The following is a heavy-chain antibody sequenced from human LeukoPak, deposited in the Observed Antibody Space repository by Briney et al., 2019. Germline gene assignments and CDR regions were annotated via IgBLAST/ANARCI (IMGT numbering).Heavy chain of an antibody. Sequence: GGSLRLSCSASGFSFSRREMAWVRQAPGKGLEWVSYLSYNAKTVLHADSVKGRFTISRDNAENSLYLQMDSLRVEDTAFYFCARASYTGFDLHFDHWGQGTLVTVSS. J-gene: IGHJ4*02. CDR1: GFSFSRRE. CDR3: ARASYTGFDLHFDH. CDR2: LSYNAKTV. V-gene: IGHV3-48*03. D-gene: IGHD5-12*01.